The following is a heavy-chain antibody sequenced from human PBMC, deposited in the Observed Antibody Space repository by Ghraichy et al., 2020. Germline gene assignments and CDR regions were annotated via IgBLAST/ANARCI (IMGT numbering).Heavy chain of an antibody. CDR3: ARGTGTPAPFDY. Sequence: GESLNISCAASGFTFSDYYMSWIRQAPGKGLEWVSYISSSGSTIYYADSVKGRFTISRDNAKNSLYLQMNSLRAEDTAVYYCARGTGTPAPFDYWGQGTLVTVSS. V-gene: IGHV3-11*01. CDR2: ISSSGSTI. D-gene: IGHD1-1*01. CDR1: GFTFSDYY. J-gene: IGHJ4*02.